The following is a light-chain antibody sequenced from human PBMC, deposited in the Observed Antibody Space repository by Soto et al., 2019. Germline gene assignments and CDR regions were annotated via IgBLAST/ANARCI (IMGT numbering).Light chain of an antibody. CDR1: QSISSW. V-gene: IGKV1-5*01. CDR2: DAS. J-gene: IGKJ1*01. CDR3: QQYHSYRP. Sequence: DIRMSHSPSALSASVGDRVTITCRASQSISSWLAWYQQKPGKAPKLLIYDASSLESGVPQRFSGSGSGTEFTLTISSLQTDDFSTYYCQQYHSYRPFGQRSKVDI.